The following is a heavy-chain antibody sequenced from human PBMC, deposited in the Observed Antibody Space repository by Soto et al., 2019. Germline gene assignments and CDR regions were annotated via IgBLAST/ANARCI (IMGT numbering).Heavy chain of an antibody. V-gene: IGHV1-3*01. J-gene: IGHJ6*02. CDR2: IIGGNGNT. CDR1: GYSFTSYA. CDR3: AKGIINYYYGMDV. D-gene: IGHD3-10*01. Sequence: QVQLVQSGAEVKKPGASVKVSCKASGYSFTSYAVHWVRQAPGQRLEWMGWIIGGNGNTKFSQKFQGRVTITRDTSASTAYMELSSLISEDKAVYYCAKGIINYYYGMDVWGQGTTVTVSS.